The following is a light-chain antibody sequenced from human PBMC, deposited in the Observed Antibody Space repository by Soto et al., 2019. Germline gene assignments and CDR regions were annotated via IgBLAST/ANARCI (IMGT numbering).Light chain of an antibody. Sequence: QLVLTQPPSVSAAPGQKVTISCSGSSSNIGNNYVSWYQQLPGTAPKLLIYDNNKRPSGIPDRFSGSKSGTSGTLDITGLQTGDEADYYCATWDHSLTGEVFGGGTKLTVL. CDR1: SSNIGNNY. CDR3: ATWDHSLTGEV. V-gene: IGLV1-51*01. J-gene: IGLJ2*01. CDR2: DNN.